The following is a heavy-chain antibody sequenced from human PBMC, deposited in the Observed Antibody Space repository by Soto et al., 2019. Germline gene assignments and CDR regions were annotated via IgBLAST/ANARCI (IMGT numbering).Heavy chain of an antibody. D-gene: IGHD3-3*01. Sequence: QITLKESGPTLVKPTQTLTLTCTFSGFSLSTSGVGVGWIRQPPGKALEWLALIYWDDDKRYSPSLKSRLTITKDTSKNQVVLTMTNMDPVDTATYYCAHSAPRITIFGVGWGGAFDIWGQGTMVTVSS. CDR1: GFSLSTSGVG. V-gene: IGHV2-5*02. J-gene: IGHJ3*02. CDR3: AHSAPRITIFGVGWGGAFDI. CDR2: IYWDDDK.